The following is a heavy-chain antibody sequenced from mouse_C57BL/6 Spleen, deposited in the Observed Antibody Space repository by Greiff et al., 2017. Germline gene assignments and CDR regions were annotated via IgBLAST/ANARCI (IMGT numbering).Heavy chain of an antibody. Sequence: EVQRVESGGGLVKPGGSLKLSCAASGFTFSSYAMSWVRQTPEQRLEWVATISAGGSYTYYPDNVKGRFTLSRDNAKNNLYLQMSHLKSEDAAMYYCARGNYGSSCACFDYWGQGTTLTVSA. J-gene: IGHJ2*01. CDR1: GFTFSSYA. V-gene: IGHV5-4*01. CDR2: ISAGGSYT. D-gene: IGHD1-1*01. CDR3: ARGNYGSSCACFDY.